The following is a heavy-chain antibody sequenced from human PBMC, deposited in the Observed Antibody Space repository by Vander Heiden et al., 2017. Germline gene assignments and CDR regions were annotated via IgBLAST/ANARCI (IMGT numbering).Heavy chain of an antibody. CDR2: IWYDGSNK. J-gene: IGHJ4*02. D-gene: IGHD1-26*01. Sequence: GFSSLLSCAASGFTFSSYGMHWVRQAPGKGLEWVAVIWYDGSNKYYADSVKGRFTISRDNSKNTLYLQMNSLRAEDTAVYYCARDEGSYYSYWGQGTLVTVSS. V-gene: IGHV3-33*01. CDR3: ARDEGSYYSY. CDR1: GFTFSSYG.